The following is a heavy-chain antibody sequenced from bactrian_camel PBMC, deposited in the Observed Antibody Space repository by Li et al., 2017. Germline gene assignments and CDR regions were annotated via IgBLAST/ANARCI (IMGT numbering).Heavy chain of an antibody. CDR3: AAARWWVDVPLQRTKYNY. D-gene: IGHD3*01. J-gene: IGHJ4*01. V-gene: IGHV3S1*01. CDR2: INTGGGTT. CDR1: GFTFSSYW. Sequence: HVQLVESGGGLVQPGGSLRLICSASGFTFSSYWMYWVRQAPGKGLEWVSAINTGGGTTLYAASVKGRFTISRDSAKNTLSLQMNSLNPEDTAMYYCAAARWWVDVPLQRTKYNYWGQGTQVTVS.